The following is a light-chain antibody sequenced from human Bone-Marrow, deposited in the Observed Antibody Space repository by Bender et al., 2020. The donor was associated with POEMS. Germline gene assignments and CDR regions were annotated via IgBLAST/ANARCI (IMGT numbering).Light chain of an antibody. J-gene: IGLJ3*02. Sequence: QSVVTQPPSLSEAPRQRVTISCSGSSSNIVNPVVNWYQQLPGDAPKLLIYYDDLLTPGVSARFSASKSGTSASLAISEIQAEDEAHYYCSAWEESLSGWVFGGRTKLTVL. CDR2: YDD. CDR3: SAWEESLSGWV. CDR1: SSNIVNPV. V-gene: IGLV1-36*01.